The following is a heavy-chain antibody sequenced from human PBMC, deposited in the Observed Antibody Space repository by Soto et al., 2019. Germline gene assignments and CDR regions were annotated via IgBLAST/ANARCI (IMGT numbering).Heavy chain of an antibody. CDR3: AADLQPAFERIDYYYATT. D-gene: IGHD3-10*01. J-gene: IGHJ4*02. V-gene: IGHV1-58*01. CDR1: GFTFTSSA. CDR2: IVVGSGNT. Sequence: QMQLVQSGPEVKKPGTSVKVSCKASGFTFTSSAVQWVRQARGQRLEWIGWIVVGSGNTNYAQKFQERVTITRDMSTSTDYMELSSLRSEDTAVYYCAADLQPAFERIDYYYATTWGQGTLVTVSS.